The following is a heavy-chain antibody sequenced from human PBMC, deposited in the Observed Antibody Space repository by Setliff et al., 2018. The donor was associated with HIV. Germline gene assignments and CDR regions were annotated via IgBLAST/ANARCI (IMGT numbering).Heavy chain of an antibody. CDR1: GASLSAFY. CDR2: IYSSVGT. V-gene: IGHV4-4*08. CDR3: AGGGQWRPDY. D-gene: IGHD6-19*01. J-gene: IGHJ4*02. Sequence: ASETLSLTCTVSGASLSAFYWSWIRQPPGKGLEWLGYIYSSVGTNYNPSLEGRITMSIDTSKSQFSLQLTSVTAADTAMYFCAGGGQWRPDYWGLGTLVTVSS.